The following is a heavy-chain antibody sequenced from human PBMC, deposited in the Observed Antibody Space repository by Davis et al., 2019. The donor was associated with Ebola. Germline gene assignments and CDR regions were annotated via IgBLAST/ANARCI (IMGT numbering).Heavy chain of an antibody. V-gene: IGHV4-34*01. D-gene: IGHD4-17*01. CDR2: VNPSGIT. CDR3: ARGVYGAYFDN. Sequence: PSETLSLTCAVYGESFNTYHWNWIRQPPGKGLEWIGEVNPSGITNCNSSLESRVTISLDTSRNQFSLKLSSVTAADTAVYYCARGVYGAYFDNWGQGTLVTVSS. CDR1: GESFNTYH. J-gene: IGHJ4*02.